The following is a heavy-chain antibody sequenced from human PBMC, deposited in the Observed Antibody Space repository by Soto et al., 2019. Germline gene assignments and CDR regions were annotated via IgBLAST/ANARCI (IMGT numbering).Heavy chain of an antibody. CDR1: GGSFSGYY. Sequence: ETLSLTCAVYGGSFSGYYWSWIRQPPGKGREWIGEIHHSGSTDYNPSLKSRVTISVDTSKKQFSLKLRSVTAADTAVYYCVRDGRRTFRDWFAPSGRRISVTVSS. D-gene: IGHD1-1*01. V-gene: IGHV4-34*01. CDR2: IHHSGST. J-gene: IGHJ5*01. CDR3: VRDGRRTFRDWFAP.